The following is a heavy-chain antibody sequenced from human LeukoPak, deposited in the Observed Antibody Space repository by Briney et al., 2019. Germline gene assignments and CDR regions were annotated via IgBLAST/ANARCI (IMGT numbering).Heavy chain of an antibody. CDR2: INSDGSST. D-gene: IGHD6-13*01. J-gene: IGHJ4*02. CDR3: ARVAAAGRVY. Sequence: GGSLRLSCAASRFTFSSYWMHWVRQAPGKGLVWVSRINSDGSSTTYADSVKGRFTISRDNAQNTLYLQMNSLRAEDTAVYYCARVAAAGRVYWGQGTLVTVSS. V-gene: IGHV3-74*01. CDR1: RFTFSSYW.